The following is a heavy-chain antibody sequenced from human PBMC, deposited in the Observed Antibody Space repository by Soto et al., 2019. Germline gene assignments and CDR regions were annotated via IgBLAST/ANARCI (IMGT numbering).Heavy chain of an antibody. Sequence: PGGSLRLSCAASGFTFSSYVMHWVRQAPGKGLEWVAVILHDGSNKYYADSVKGRFTVSRDNSKNTLSLQMNSLRADDTAVFYCARSFGSSSRSVVAFDIWGQGTVVTVSS. CDR2: ILHDGSNK. D-gene: IGHD6-6*01. J-gene: IGHJ3*02. V-gene: IGHV3-33*01. CDR1: GFTFSSYV. CDR3: ARSFGSSSRSVVAFDI.